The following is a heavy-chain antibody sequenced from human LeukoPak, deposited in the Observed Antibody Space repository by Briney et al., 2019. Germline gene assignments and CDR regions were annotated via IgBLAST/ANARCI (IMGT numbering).Heavy chain of an antibody. CDR2: INSDGSST. J-gene: IGHJ4*02. CDR3: ARVEMATITSLDS. Sequence: PGGSLRLSCAASGFTFSSYWMHWVRQAPGKGLVWVSRINSDGSSTSYTDSVKGRFTISRDNAKNTLYLQMNSLRAEDTAVYYCARVEMATITSLDSWGQGTLVTVSS. V-gene: IGHV3-74*01. D-gene: IGHD5-24*01. CDR1: GFTFSSYW.